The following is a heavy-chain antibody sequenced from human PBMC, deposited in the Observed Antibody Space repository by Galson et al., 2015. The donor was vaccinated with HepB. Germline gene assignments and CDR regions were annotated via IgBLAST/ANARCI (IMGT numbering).Heavy chain of an antibody. CDR1: GGTFSSYT. CDR3: AREGQWLGHDAFDI. V-gene: IGHV1-69*02. J-gene: IGHJ3*02. D-gene: IGHD6-19*01. CDR2: IIPILGIA. Sequence: SVKVSCKASGGTFSSYTISWVRQAPGQGLEWMGRIIPILGIANYAQKFQGRVTITADKSTSTAYMELSSLRSEDTAVYYCAREGQWLGHDAFDIWGQGTMVTVSS.